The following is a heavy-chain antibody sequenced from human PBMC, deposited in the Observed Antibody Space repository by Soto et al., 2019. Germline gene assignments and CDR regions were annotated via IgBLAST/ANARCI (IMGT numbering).Heavy chain of an antibody. V-gene: IGHV1-69*06. CDR3: ARDPTNDYGDDTFDY. CDR2: IIPSYDRT. J-gene: IGHJ4*02. Sequence: QVLLLQSGSEVKKPGSSVKVSCKASGDAFQSYAIHWVRQAHGQGLEYMGRIIPSYDRTKYAQKFQGRLTVTADMYTSTVYMELSSLRSEDTAVYYCARDPTNDYGDDTFDYWGQGTKVIVSS. D-gene: IGHD4-17*01. CDR1: GDAFQSYA.